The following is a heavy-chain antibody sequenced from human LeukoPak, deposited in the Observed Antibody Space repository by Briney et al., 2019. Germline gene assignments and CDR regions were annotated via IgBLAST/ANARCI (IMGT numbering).Heavy chain of an antibody. D-gene: IGHD3-10*01. CDR2: IDRDGSRI. J-gene: IGHJ4*02. CDR1: GFTFSSYW. V-gene: IGHV3-74*01. CDR3: ARDPLYGSGSYLLDY. Sequence: GGSLRLSCAVSGFTFSSYWMHWVRQAPGKGLVWVSRIDRDGSRINYADSVKGRFTISRDNGKNTLFLQMNSLRAEDTAVYYCARDPLYGSGSYLLDYWGQGTLVTVSS.